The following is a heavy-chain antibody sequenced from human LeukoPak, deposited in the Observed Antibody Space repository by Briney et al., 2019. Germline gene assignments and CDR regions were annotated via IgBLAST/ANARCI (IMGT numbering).Heavy chain of an antibody. CDR2: FDPEDGET. Sequence: ASVKVSCKVSGYTLTELSMHWVRQAPGKGLEWMGGFDPEDGETIYAQKFQGRVTMTEDTSTDTAYMELSSLRSEDTAVYYCATIAGGSYLFDYWGQGTLVTVSS. CDR3: ATIAGGSYLFDY. CDR1: GYTLTELS. D-gene: IGHD1-26*01. V-gene: IGHV1-24*01. J-gene: IGHJ4*02.